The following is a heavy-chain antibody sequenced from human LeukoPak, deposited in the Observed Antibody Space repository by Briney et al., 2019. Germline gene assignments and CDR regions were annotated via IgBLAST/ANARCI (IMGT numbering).Heavy chain of an antibody. D-gene: IGHD2/OR15-2a*01. CDR1: GFIFSGSA. CDR3: ARDLFPDY. J-gene: IGHJ4*02. V-gene: IGHV3-73*01. CDR2: IRSKAHSHAT. Sequence: GGSLRLSCAASGFIFSGSAIHWVRQASGKGLEWVGRIRSKAHSHATAYAESVKGRFTISRDDSKNTAYLQMGSLRAEDMAVYYCARDLFPDYWGQGTLVTVSS.